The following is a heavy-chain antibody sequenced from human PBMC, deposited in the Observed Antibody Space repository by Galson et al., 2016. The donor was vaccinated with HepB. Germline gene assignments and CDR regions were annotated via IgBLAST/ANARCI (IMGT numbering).Heavy chain of an antibody. CDR1: GFTFTNYY. V-gene: IGHV1-46*01. D-gene: IGHD5/OR15-5a*01. J-gene: IGHJ4*02. Sequence: SVKVSCKASGFTFTNYYMNWVRQAPGQGLEWMGTINPSGGRTSYAQKFQGRVSMTRDTATNTVYMEVSSLRSEDTAVYYCARESVFWGPIDYWGQGILVTVSS. CDR2: INPSGGRT. CDR3: ARESVFWGPIDY.